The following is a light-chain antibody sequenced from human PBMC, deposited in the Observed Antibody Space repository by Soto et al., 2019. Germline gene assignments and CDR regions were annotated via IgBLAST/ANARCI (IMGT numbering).Light chain of an antibody. J-gene: IGLJ2*01. Sequence: QSALTQPASVSGSPGQSITISCTGTSSDVGGYNYVSWYQQHPGKAPKLVIYEVTKRPSGVSNRFSGSKSGNTASLTISGLQVEDETDYYCSSYTITSHVVFGGGTKLTVL. CDR1: SSDVGGYNY. CDR2: EVT. V-gene: IGLV2-14*01. CDR3: SSYTITSHVV.